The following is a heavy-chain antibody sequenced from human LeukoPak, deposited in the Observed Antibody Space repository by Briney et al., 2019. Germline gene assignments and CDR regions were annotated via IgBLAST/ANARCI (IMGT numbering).Heavy chain of an antibody. CDR1: GFTFSSYS. J-gene: IGHJ4*02. CDR3: ASSTMRRVY. Sequence: GGSLRLSCAASGFTFSSYSMNWVHQAPGKGLEWVSYISSSSSTIYYADSVKGRFTISRDNAKNSLYLQMNSLRAEDTAVYYCASSTMRRVYWGQGTLVTVSS. D-gene: IGHD3-22*01. V-gene: IGHV3-48*04. CDR2: ISSSSSTI.